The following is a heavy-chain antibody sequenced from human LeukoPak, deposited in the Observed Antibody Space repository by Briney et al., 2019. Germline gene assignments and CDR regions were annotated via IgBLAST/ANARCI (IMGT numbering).Heavy chain of an antibody. Sequence: GGSLRLSCAASGFTFKLYWMHWVRQVPGRGPVWVSRINHDGSDTIYADSVRGRFTVSRDDAKNTLYLQMNNLRAEDTAVYYCVRGGPSTWSWGQGTLVTVSS. V-gene: IGHV3-74*01. J-gene: IGHJ5*02. CDR3: VRGGPSTWS. CDR2: INHDGSDT. CDR1: GFTFKLYW. D-gene: IGHD2-15*01.